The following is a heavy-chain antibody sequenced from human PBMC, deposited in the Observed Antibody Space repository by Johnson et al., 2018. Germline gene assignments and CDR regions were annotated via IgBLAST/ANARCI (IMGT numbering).Heavy chain of an antibody. CDR2: INWNSGRI. CDR1: GFTFEDFA. D-gene: IGHD6-6*01. Sequence: VQLVESGGGLVQPGRSLRLSCAASGFTFEDFAMHWIRQSPGKGLEWVSSINWNSGRIAYADSVKGRFPISRDNAKRSLYLRMNSLTPEDTALYFCAKDAGYSSSLRDAFDIWGQGTMVTVSS. CDR3: AKDAGYSSSLRDAFDI. V-gene: IGHV3-9*01. J-gene: IGHJ3*02.